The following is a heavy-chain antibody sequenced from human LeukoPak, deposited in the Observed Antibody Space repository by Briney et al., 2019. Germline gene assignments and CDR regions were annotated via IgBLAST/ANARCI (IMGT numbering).Heavy chain of an antibody. J-gene: IGHJ6*03. CDR2: INTDGGST. V-gene: IGHV3-74*01. CDR1: GFTFSDYW. CDR3: ARALYDFWSGYYIANYMDV. Sequence: GGSLRLSCTASGFTFSDYWMHWVRQAPGKGLVWVSRINTDGGSTSYADSVKGRLTISRDNAKNTLFLQMNSLRAEDTAVYYCARALYDFWSGYYIANYMDVWGKGTPVTVSS. D-gene: IGHD3-3*01.